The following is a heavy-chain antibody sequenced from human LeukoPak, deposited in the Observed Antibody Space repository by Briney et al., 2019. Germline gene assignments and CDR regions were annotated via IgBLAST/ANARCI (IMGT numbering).Heavy chain of an antibody. CDR3: AREHYSYGY. D-gene: IGHD5-18*01. Sequence: HRGGSLRLSCAGSGFTFDNSALSWVRQAPGKGLEWVSAISTRGETNYADSVRGRITISRDNFKRTVFLQLNSLRADDTAIYYCAREHYSYGYWGQGTLVTVSS. V-gene: IGHV3-23*01. CDR1: GFTFDNSA. CDR2: ISTRGET. J-gene: IGHJ4*02.